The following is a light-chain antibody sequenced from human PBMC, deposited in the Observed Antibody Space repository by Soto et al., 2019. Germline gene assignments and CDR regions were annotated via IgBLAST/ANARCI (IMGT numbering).Light chain of an antibody. CDR2: GAS. J-gene: IGKJ2*01. V-gene: IGKV3-15*01. CDR1: QSVSSN. CDR3: QQYNNWPPYT. Sequence: EIVMTQSPATLSVSPGERATLSCRASQSVSSNLAWYQQNPGQAPRLLIYGASTTATVIPSRFSGSGSGTEFTLTISSLQSEDFAVIYCQQYNNWPPYTFGQGTKLEIK.